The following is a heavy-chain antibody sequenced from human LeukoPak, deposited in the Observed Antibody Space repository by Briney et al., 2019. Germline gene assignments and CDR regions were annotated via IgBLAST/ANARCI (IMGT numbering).Heavy chain of an antibody. Sequence: SVKVSCTASGGTFSSYAISWVRQAPGQGLEWRGGIIPIFGTANYAQKFQGRVTITADQSTSTAYMELSSLRSEDTAVYYCARVRGPRGYNVDWYFDLWGRGTLVTVSS. D-gene: IGHD5-24*01. CDR2: IIPIFGTA. CDR1: GGTFSSYA. CDR3: ARVRGPRGYNVDWYFDL. J-gene: IGHJ2*01. V-gene: IGHV1-69*13.